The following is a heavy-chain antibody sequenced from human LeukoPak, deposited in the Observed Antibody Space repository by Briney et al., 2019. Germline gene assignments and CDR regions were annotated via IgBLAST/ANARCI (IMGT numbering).Heavy chain of an antibody. CDR3: ARDEAAAGTQRGYYYYMDV. CDR2: IIPIFGTA. Sequence: ASVKVSCKASGGTFSSYAISWVRQAPGQGLEWMGGIIPIFGTANYAQKFQGRVTITTDESTSTAYMELSSLRSEDTAVYYCARDEAAAGTQRGYYYYMDVWGKGTTVTVSS. V-gene: IGHV1-69*05. J-gene: IGHJ6*03. D-gene: IGHD6-13*01. CDR1: GGTFSSYA.